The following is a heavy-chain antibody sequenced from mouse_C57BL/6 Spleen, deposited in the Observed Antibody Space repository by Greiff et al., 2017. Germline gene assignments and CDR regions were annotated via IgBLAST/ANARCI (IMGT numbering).Heavy chain of an antibody. D-gene: IGHD1-1*01. Sequence: VQLQQSGPELVKPGASVKISCKASGYSFTDYNMNWVKQSNGKSLEWIGVINPNYGTTSYNQKFKGKATLTVDQSSSTAYMQLNSLTSEDSAVYYCARSKVTTVVEGYYYAMDYWGQGTSVTVSS. CDR2: INPNYGTT. J-gene: IGHJ4*01. V-gene: IGHV1-39*01. CDR3: ARSKVTTVVEGYYYAMDY. CDR1: GYSFTDYN.